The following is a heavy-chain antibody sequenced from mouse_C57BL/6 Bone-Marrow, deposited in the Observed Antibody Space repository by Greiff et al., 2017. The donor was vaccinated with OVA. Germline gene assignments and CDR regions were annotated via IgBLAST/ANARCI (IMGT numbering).Heavy chain of an antibody. CDR3: ARSRYYGSYWYFDV. Sequence: QVHVKQPGAELVKPGASVKMSCKASGYTFTSYWITWVKQRPGQGLEWIGDIYPGSGSTNYNEKFKSKATLTVDTSSSTAYMQLSSLTSEDSAVYYCARSRYYGSYWYFDVWGTGTTVTVSS. V-gene: IGHV1-55*01. CDR2: IYPGSGST. D-gene: IGHD1-1*01. CDR1: GYTFTSYW. J-gene: IGHJ1*03.